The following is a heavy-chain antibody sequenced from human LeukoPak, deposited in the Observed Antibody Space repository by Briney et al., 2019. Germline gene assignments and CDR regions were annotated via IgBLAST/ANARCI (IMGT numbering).Heavy chain of an antibody. V-gene: IGHV1-69*04. CDR2: IIPILGIA. Sequence: SVKVSCKACGGTFSSYAISWARQAPGQRLEWMGRIIPILGIANYAQKFQGRVTITADKSTSTAYMELSSLRSEDTAVYYCARGVDIVAPDTFDIRGQGTMVTVSS. D-gene: IGHD5-12*01. CDR3: ARGVDIVAPDTFDI. J-gene: IGHJ3*02. CDR1: GGTFSSYA.